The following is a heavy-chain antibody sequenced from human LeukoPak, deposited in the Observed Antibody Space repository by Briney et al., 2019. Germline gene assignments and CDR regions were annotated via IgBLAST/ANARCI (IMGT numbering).Heavy chain of an antibody. CDR3: ARAGARIVVVPAASEYFQH. CDR1: GYTFTSYY. Sequence: ASVKVSCKASGYTFTSYYMHWVRQAPGQGLEWMGIINPSGGSTSYAQKFQGRVTMTRDTSTSTVYMELSSLRSEDTAVYYCARAGARIVVVPAASEYFQHWGQGTLVTVSS. V-gene: IGHV1-46*01. CDR2: INPSGGST. J-gene: IGHJ1*01. D-gene: IGHD2-2*01.